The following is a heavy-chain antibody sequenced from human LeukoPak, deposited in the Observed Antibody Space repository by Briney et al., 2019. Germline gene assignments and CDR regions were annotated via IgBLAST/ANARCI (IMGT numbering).Heavy chain of an antibody. CDR3: AKEGRGMGAATIDY. CDR2: ISGSGGST. D-gene: IGHD1-26*01. CDR1: GFTFSNYA. V-gene: IGHV3-23*01. Sequence: GGSLRLSCAASGFTFSNYAMSWVRQPPEKGLEWVSGISGSGGSTYYADSVGRFSISRDNSNNTQYLQMTSLRAEDTAVYYCAKEGRGMGAATIDYWGQGTLVTVSS. J-gene: IGHJ4*02.